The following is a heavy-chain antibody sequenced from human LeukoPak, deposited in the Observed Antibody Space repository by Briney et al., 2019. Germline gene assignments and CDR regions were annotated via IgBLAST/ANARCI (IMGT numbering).Heavy chain of an antibody. J-gene: IGHJ6*03. V-gene: IGHV7-4-1*02. Sequence: ASVKVSCKASGYTFSGYYLHWVRLAPGRGLEWLGWINTNTGNPTYAQGFTGRFVFSLDTSVSTAYLQISSLKAEDTAVYYCARSIGAAGFMDVWGKGTTVTVSS. CDR3: ARSIGAAGFMDV. CDR1: GYTFSGYY. CDR2: INTNTGNP. D-gene: IGHD6-13*01.